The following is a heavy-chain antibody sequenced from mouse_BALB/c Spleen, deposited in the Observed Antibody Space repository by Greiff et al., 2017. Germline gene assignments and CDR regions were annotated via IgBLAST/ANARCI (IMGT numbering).Heavy chain of an antibody. CDR2: INPYNDGT. J-gene: IGHJ3*01. CDR1: GYTFTSYV. V-gene: IGHV1-14*01. D-gene: IGHD2-1*01. Sequence: VQLQQSGPDLVKPGASLKLSCTASGYTFTSYVMSWVQQKPGQGLEWIGYINPYNDGTKYNEKLKGQVTLTSDKSSNTAYMELSSLTSEDSAVYYCGREEWGNYGLDYGGQGTLGTVAA. CDR3: GREEWGNYGLDY.